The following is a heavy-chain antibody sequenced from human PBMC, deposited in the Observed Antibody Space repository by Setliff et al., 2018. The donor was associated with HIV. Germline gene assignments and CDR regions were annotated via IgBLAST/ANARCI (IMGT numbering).Heavy chain of an antibody. D-gene: IGHD7-27*01. CDR3: AKLTPFDY. CDR2: IYTGGRT. V-gene: IGHV4-4*07. Sequence: SSETLSLTCTVSDDSISSNYWSWIRQSAGKGLEWVGRIYTGGRTNYNPSLKSRVTISLDTSKNQFSLKLSSVTAADTAVYYCAKLTPFDYWGQGTLVTVSS. CDR1: DDSISSNY. J-gene: IGHJ4*02.